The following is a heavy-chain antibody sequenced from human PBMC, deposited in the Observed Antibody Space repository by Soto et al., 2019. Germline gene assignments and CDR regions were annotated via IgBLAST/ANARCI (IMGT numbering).Heavy chain of an antibody. J-gene: IGHJ6*01. CDR2: MYYSGST. Sequence: SEPLSLTCTFSGGSVSVGRNAWHWIRQPPGKGREWSGYMYYSGSTNYNPSLKSRVTISVDTSKNQFSLKLTSVTAADTAVYYCARGSHCGGDCYSGYYYYYGMGVWGQGTPVTVSS. V-gene: IGHV4-61*01. CDR3: ARGSHCGGDCYSGYYYYYGMGV. CDR1: GGSVSVGRNA. D-gene: IGHD2-21*02.